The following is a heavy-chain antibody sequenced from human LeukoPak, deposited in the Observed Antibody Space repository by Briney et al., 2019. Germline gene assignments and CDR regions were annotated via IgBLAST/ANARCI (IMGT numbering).Heavy chain of an antibody. V-gene: IGHV6-1*01. D-gene: IGHD1-26*01. Sequence: SQTLSLTCAISGDSVSSFTAAWNWIRQSPSRGLEWLGRTYYRSKWFNDYAVSVKSRITINPDTSKNQFPLQLNSVTPEDTAVYYCARDREWEPQTSLVGYGMDVWGQGTTVTVS. CDR2: TYYRSKWFN. CDR3: ARDREWEPQTSLVGYGMDV. CDR1: GDSVSSFTAA. J-gene: IGHJ6*02.